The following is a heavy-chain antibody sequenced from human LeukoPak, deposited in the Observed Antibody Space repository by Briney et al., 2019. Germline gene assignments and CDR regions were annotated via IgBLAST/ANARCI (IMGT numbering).Heavy chain of an antibody. CDR1: GYFISSGYY. V-gene: IGHV4-38-2*02. CDR2: IYHSGST. J-gene: IGHJ4*02. D-gene: IGHD3-16*01. CDR3: ARGEFDGGVYFDY. Sequence: SETLSLTCTVSGYFISSGYYWGWIRQPPGKGLEWIGSIYHSGSTYYNPSLKSRVTISVDKSKNQFSLKLSSVTAADTAVYYCARGEFDGGVYFDYWGQGTLVTVSS.